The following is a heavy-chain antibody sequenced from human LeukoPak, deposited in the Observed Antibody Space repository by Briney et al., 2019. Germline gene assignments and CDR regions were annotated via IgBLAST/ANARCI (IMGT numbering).Heavy chain of an antibody. CDR2: LNYNGGGT. J-gene: IGHJ4*02. D-gene: IGHD1-26*01. Sequence: GGSLRLSCAASGFTFDDYGFSWVRQAPGKGLEWVCDLNYNGGGTGYADSVEGRFTVSRDNAKNIVYLQMNSLTADDTAFYYCARERIGGSLDYWGQGTLVTVSS. CDR1: GFTFDDYG. CDR3: ARERIGGSLDY. V-gene: IGHV3-20*04.